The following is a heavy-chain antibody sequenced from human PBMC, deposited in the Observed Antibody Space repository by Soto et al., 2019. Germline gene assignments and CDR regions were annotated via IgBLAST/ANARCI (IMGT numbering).Heavy chain of an antibody. J-gene: IGHJ4*02. Sequence: VESLKISCQGSGYAFMNFWVSCVLEMPGKGLEWMGTIYPRNSETRYSPSFQGQVTMSVDRSIGTAYLQWSSLKASDTAIYYCARPGGSGTYYKFDYWGQGTPVTVSS. D-gene: IGHD3-10*01. CDR1: GYAFMNFW. CDR2: IYPRNSET. V-gene: IGHV5-51*01. CDR3: ARPGGSGTYYKFDY.